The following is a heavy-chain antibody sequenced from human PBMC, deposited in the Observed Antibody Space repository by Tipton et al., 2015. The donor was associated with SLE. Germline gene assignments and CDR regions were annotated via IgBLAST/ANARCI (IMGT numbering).Heavy chain of an antibody. CDR3: AKSRLRLQDWFDP. CDR2: IRYDGSNK. V-gene: IGHV3-30*02. Sequence: SLRLSCAASGFTFSFYDMHWVRQAPGKGLEWVAFIRYDGSNKYYADSVKGRFTISRDNSKNTLYLQMNSLRAEDTAVYYCAKSRLRLQDWFDPWGQGTLVTVSS. CDR1: GFTFSFYD. J-gene: IGHJ5*02. D-gene: IGHD3-3*01.